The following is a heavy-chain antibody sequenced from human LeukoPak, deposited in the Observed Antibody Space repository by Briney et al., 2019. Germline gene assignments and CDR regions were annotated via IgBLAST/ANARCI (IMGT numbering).Heavy chain of an antibody. CDR3: ARDWYCSSSICYTDRNWFDP. Sequence: PGGSLRLSCAASGFTFSDYYMSWIRQAPGKGLEWVSYISTTSTYTDYADSVKGRFTISRDNAKNLLYLQMNSLRPEDTAAYYCARDWYCSSSICYTDRNWFDPGAREPWSPSPQ. V-gene: IGHV3-11*05. CDR1: GFTFSDYY. D-gene: IGHD2-2*02. CDR2: ISTTSTYT. J-gene: IGHJ5*02.